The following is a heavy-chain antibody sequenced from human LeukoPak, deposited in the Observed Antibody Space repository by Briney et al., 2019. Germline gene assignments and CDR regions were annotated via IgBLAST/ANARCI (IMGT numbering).Heavy chain of an antibody. CDR3: ARDPGPLILTGYLAPYYFDY. J-gene: IGHJ4*02. CDR2: IYYSGST. CDR1: GGSISSYY. D-gene: IGHD3-9*01. Sequence: SETLSLTCTVSGGSISSYYWSWIRQPPGKGLEWIGYIYYSGSTNYSPSLKSRVTISVDTSKNQFSLKLSSVTAADTAVYYCARDPGPLILTGYLAPYYFDYWGQGTLVTVSS. V-gene: IGHV4-59*12.